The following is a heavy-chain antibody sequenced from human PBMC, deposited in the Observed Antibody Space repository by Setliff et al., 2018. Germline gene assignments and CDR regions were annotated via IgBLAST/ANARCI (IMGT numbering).Heavy chain of an antibody. V-gene: IGHV3-23*01. Sequence: SLRLSCAASGFTFTSYAMRWVRQAPGKGLEWVSSISGSGGSTYYADSVKGRFTISRDNSNNALYLQMNSLRAEDTAIYYCAKGGYSGSHYFDYWGQGTLVTVSS. D-gene: IGHD1-26*01. CDR2: ISGSGGST. J-gene: IGHJ4*02. CDR3: AKGGYSGSHYFDY. CDR1: GFTFTSYA.